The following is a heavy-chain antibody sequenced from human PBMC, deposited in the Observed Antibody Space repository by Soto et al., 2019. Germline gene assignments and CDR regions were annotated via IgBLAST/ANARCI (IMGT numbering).Heavy chain of an antibody. J-gene: IGHJ5*02. CDR3: ASEWRMNSRGKRWFDP. Sequence: GESLKISCKGSGYSFTSYWIGWVRQMPGKGLEWMGIIYPGDSDTRYSPSFQGQVTISADKSISTAYLQWSSLKASDTAMYYCASEWRMNSRGKRWFDPWRQGTLVTASS. CDR2: IYPGDSDT. CDR1: GYSFTSYW. V-gene: IGHV5-51*01. D-gene: IGHD2-8*02.